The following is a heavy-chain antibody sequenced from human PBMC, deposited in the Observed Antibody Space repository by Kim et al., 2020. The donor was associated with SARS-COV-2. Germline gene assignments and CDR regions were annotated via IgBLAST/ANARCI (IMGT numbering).Heavy chain of an antibody. CDR2: ISYDGSNK. J-gene: IGHJ6*02. V-gene: IGHV3-30*18. D-gene: IGHD2-15*01. Sequence: GGSLRLSCAASGFTFSSYGMHWVRQAPGKGLEWVAVISYDGSNKYYADSVKGRFTISRDNSKNTLYLQMNSLRAEDTAVYYCAKPLAYWVGYYGMDVWGQGTTVTVSS. CDR3: AKPLAYWVGYYGMDV. CDR1: GFTFSSYG.